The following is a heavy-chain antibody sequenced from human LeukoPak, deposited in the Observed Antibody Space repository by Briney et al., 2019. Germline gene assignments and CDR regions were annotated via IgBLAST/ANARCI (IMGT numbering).Heavy chain of an antibody. V-gene: IGHV4-38-2*02. J-gene: IGHJ4*02. CDR3: AREYFDWLLPTPDY. D-gene: IGHD3-9*01. Sequence: GLXWXGSIYHSGSTYYNPSLKSRVTISGDTSKNQFSLKLSSVTAADTAVYYCAREYFDWLLPTPDYWGQGTLVTVSS. CDR2: IYHSGST.